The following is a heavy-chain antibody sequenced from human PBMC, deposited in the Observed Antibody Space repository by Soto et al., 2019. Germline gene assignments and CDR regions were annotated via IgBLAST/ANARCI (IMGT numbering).Heavy chain of an antibody. V-gene: IGHV3-49*04. CDR3: TTSLAIDFDS. CDR1: GFNFGAYA. J-gene: IGHJ4*02. Sequence: PGGSLRLSCSASGFNFGAYAMSWVRQPPGKGLEWVGFIRRKAYGGTTDYAASVKGRFTISRDDSKSIAYLQMNSLKIEDTAVYYCTTSLAIDFDSWGQGTLVTVSS. CDR2: IRRKAYGGTT.